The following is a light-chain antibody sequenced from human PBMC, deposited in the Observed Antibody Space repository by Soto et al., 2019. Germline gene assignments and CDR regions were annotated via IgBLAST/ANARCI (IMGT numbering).Light chain of an antibody. Sequence: EIVMTQSPATLSVSPGERATLSCRASQSVRSNLAWYQQKPGQAPRLLIYGASTRATGIPARFSGSGSGTESTLTISSLQSEDFAVYYCQQYNNWPASLTFGGGTRVEIK. J-gene: IGKJ4*01. V-gene: IGKV3-15*01. CDR3: QQYNNWPASLT. CDR1: QSVRSN. CDR2: GAS.